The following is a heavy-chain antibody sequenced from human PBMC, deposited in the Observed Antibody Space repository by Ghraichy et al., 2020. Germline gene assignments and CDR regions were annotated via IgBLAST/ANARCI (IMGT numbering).Heavy chain of an antibody. CDR2: IYYTGST. J-gene: IGHJ6*03. D-gene: IGHD2-21*01. CDR1: GGYISSYY. Sequence: SETLSLTCSVSGGYISSYYWSWIRQPPGKGLEWIGYIYYTGSTNYNPSLKSRVTISVDTSKNQFSLKLRSVTAADTAVYYCARVDCGGDCLNYYYYYMDVWGKGTTVTVSS. CDR3: ARVDCGGDCLNYYYYYMDV. V-gene: IGHV4-59*01.